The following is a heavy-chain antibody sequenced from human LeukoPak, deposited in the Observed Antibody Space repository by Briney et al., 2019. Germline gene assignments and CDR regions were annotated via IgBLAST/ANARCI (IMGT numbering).Heavy chain of an antibody. CDR1: GYTFTSYP. Sequence: EASVKVSCKASGYTFTSYPMHWVRQAPGQRLEWMGWVNAGDGNTKYSQKFQGRVTITRDTSASTGYMELSSLRSGDTAVYYCAREAVGFTYYFDYWGQGTLVTVSS. J-gene: IGHJ4*02. V-gene: IGHV1-3*01. D-gene: IGHD1-26*01. CDR3: AREAVGFTYYFDY. CDR2: VNAGDGNT.